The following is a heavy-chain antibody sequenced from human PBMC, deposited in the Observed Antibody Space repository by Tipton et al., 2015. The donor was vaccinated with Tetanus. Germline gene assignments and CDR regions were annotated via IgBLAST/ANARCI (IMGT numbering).Heavy chain of an antibody. CDR1: GGSISSSSYY. V-gene: IGHV4-39*07. CDR3: ARDLNYYYGMDV. CDR2: IYYSGST. Sequence: TLSLTCTVSGGSISSSSYYWGWIRQPPGKGLEWIGSIYYSGSTYYNPSLKSRVTISVDTSKNQFSLKLSSVTAADTAVYYCARDLNYYYGMDVWGQGTTVTVSS. J-gene: IGHJ6*02.